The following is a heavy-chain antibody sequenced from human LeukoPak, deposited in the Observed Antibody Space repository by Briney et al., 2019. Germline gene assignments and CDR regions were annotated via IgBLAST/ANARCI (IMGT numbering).Heavy chain of an antibody. D-gene: IGHD2-21*02. CDR1: GFTVSSNY. V-gene: IGHV3-53*01. J-gene: IGHJ4*02. CDR2: IYSGGST. Sequence: GGSLRLSCAASGFTVSSNYMSWVRQAPGKGLEWVSVIYSGGSTYYADSVKGRFTISRENAENSLYLQMNNLRGGDTALYYCAVVTSSSIYWGQGTLVTVSS. CDR3: AVVTSSSIY.